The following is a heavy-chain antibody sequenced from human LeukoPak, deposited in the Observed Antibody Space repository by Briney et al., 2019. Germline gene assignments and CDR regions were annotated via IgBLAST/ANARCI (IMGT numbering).Heavy chain of an antibody. CDR2: IYTSGTT. J-gene: IGHJ5*02. V-gene: IGHV4-4*09. Sequence: SETQSLTCTVSGGSVSSYYWSWIRQPPGKGLEWIGYIYTSGTTNYNPSLKSRVTISLDTSKNQFSLKLSSVTAADTAVYYCARRLYSSSCWFDPWGQGTLVTVSS. CDR3: ARRLYSSSCWFDP. D-gene: IGHD6-13*01. CDR1: GGSVSSYY.